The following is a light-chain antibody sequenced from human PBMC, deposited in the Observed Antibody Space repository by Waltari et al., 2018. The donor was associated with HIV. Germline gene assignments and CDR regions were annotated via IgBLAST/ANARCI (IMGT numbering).Light chain of an antibody. J-gene: IGKJ4*01. CDR2: QAS. Sequence: DIQMTQSPSSLSASVGDTVPITCRASQGIKTWLDWDQQKPGTPPKLLIYQASTLQRGVPSRFSGSGSGTDFSLTISNLQTEDGATYYCQQGDSLPLTFGGGTTVEI. CDR1: QGIKTW. V-gene: IGKV1-12*01. CDR3: QQGDSLPLT.